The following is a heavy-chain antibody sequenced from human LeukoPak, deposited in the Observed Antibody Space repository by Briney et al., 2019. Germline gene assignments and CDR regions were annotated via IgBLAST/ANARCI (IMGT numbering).Heavy chain of an antibody. V-gene: IGHV3-9*01. J-gene: IGHJ4*02. CDR3: AKDAYDTSGYYPN. CDR2: ISWNSGTI. D-gene: IGHD3-22*01. Sequence: GRSLRLSCAASGFTFDDYAMHWVRQAPGKGLEWASGISWNSGTIGYADSVKGRFTISRDNAKNSLYLQMNSLRAEDTALYYCAKDAYDTSGYYPNWGQGTLVTVSS. CDR1: GFTFDDYA.